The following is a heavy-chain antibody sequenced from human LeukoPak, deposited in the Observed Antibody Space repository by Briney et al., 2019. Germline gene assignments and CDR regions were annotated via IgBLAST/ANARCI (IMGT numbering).Heavy chain of an antibody. J-gene: IGHJ4*02. CDR2: ISSSGSTI. CDR3: ARAGYYYGSGDLGY. D-gene: IGHD3-10*01. V-gene: IGHV3-11*01. CDR1: GFTFTDYW. Sequence: GGSLRLSCTTSGFTFTDYWMTWIRQAPGKGLEWVSYISSSGSTIYYADSVKGRFTISRDNAKNSLYLQMNSLRAEDTAVYYCARAGYYYGSGDLGYWGQGTLVTVSS.